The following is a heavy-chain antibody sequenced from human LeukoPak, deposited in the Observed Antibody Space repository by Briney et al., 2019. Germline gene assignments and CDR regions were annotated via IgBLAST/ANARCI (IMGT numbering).Heavy chain of an antibody. J-gene: IGHJ3*02. V-gene: IGHV1-3*01. Sequence: ASVKVSCKASGYTFTSYAMHWVRQAPGLRLEWMGWINAGNGNTKYSQKFQGRVTITRDTSASTAYMELSSLRSEDTAVYYCARGPRIAVAGAFDIRGQGTMVTVSS. CDR1: GYTFTSYA. D-gene: IGHD6-19*01. CDR3: ARGPRIAVAGAFDI. CDR2: INAGNGNT.